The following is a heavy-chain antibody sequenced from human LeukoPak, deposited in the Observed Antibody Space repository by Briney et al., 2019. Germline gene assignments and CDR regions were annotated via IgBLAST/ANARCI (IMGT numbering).Heavy chain of an antibody. V-gene: IGHV3-13*01. CDR1: GFTFSSHD. CDR3: ARSKSYSSGWTDFDC. D-gene: IGHD6-19*01. CDR2: IGTAGNT. J-gene: IGHJ4*02. Sequence: LTGGPLRLSCAASGFTFSSHDMHWVRQPTGKGLEWVSVIGTAGNTYYTDSVKGRFTISRENAKNSLYLQMDNLRAEDTAVYYCARSKSYSSGWTDFDCWGQGTLVTVSS.